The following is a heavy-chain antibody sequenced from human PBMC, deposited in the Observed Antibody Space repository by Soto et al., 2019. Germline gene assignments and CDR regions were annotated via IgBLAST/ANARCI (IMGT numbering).Heavy chain of an antibody. CDR2: ISWNSGSI. Sequence: EVQLVESGGGLVQPGRSLRLSCAASGFTFDDYAMHWVRQAPGKGLEWVSGISWNSGSIGYADSVKGRFTISRDNAKNSLYLQMNSLRAEDTALYYCAKDAYSSSWYGFDYWGQGTLVTVSS. CDR1: GFTFDDYA. J-gene: IGHJ4*02. CDR3: AKDAYSSSWYGFDY. V-gene: IGHV3-9*01. D-gene: IGHD6-13*01.